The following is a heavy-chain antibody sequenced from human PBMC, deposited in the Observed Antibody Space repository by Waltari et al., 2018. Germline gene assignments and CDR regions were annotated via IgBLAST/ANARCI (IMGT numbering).Heavy chain of an antibody. CDR2: IYYAGNT. CDR3: ARSPCRGGSCRYWYFDL. Sequence: QLQLQESGPGLVKPSETLSLTCTVSGGSISTIDYYWGWIRQSPGKGLEWIGNIYYAGNTYYNPSLNRRATISVDTSKNQFSLKLTSVTAAETAVFYCARSPCRGGSCRYWYFDLWGRGALVTVSS. J-gene: IGHJ2*01. D-gene: IGHD2-15*01. CDR1: GGSISTIDYY. V-gene: IGHV4-39*07.